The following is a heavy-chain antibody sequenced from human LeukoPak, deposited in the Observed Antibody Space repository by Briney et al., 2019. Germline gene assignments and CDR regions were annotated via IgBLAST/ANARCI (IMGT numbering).Heavy chain of an antibody. D-gene: IGHD1-7*01. V-gene: IGHV3-30*02. CDR2: IRYDGSNK. J-gene: IGHJ4*02. Sequence: GGSLRLSCAASGFTFSSYGMHWVRQAPGKGLEWVAFIRYDGSNKYYADSVKGRFTISRDNSKNTLYPQMNSLRAEDTAVYYCAKETFNWNYVIDYWGQGTLVTVSS. CDR1: GFTFSSYG. CDR3: AKETFNWNYVIDY.